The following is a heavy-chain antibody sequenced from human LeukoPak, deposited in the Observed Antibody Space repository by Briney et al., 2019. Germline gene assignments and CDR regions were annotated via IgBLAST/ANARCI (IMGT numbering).Heavy chain of an antibody. CDR1: RYTFTSYG. J-gene: IGHJ4*02. CDR3: ARDLGMTTVVTPLDY. CDR2: IIAYNGNT. D-gene: IGHD4-23*01. Sequence: ASVKVSCKASRYTFTSYGICWVRQAPGQGLEWMGLIIAYNGNTNYPQKLQGRVTMTTDTSTSTAYMVLRSLRSDDTAVYYCARDLGMTTVVTPLDYWGQGTLVTVSS. V-gene: IGHV1-18*01.